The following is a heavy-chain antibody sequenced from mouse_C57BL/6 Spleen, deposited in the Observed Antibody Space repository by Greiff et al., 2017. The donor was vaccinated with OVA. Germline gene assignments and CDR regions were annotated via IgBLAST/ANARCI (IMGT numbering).Heavy chain of an antibody. D-gene: IGHD1-1*01. V-gene: IGHV1-19*01. Sequence: VQLQQSGPVLVKPGASVKMSCKASGYTFTDYYMNWVKQSHGKSLEWIGVINPYNGGTSYNQKFKGKATLTVDKSSSTAYMELNSLTSEDSAVYYCARRVGAMDYWGQGTSVTVSS. CDR3: ARRVGAMDY. CDR2: INPYNGGT. J-gene: IGHJ4*01. CDR1: GYTFTDYY.